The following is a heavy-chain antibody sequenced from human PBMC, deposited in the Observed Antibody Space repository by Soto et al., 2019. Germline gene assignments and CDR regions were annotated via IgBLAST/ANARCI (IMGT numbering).Heavy chain of an antibody. CDR3: ARDSGISVVVTASPDDY. Sequence: QVQLVESGGGVVQPGRSLRLSCAASGFTFSSYGMHWVRQAPGKGLEWVAVIWYDGSNKYYADSVKGRFTISRDNSKNTLYLQMNSLRAEDTAVYYCARDSGISVVVTASPDDYWGQGTLVTVSS. D-gene: IGHD2-21*02. CDR1: GFTFSSYG. CDR2: IWYDGSNK. V-gene: IGHV3-33*01. J-gene: IGHJ4*02.